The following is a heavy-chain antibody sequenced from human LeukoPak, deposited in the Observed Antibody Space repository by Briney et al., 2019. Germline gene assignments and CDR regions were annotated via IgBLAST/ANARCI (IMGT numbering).Heavy chain of an antibody. D-gene: IGHD1-14*01. CDR2: IYYSGST. CDR3: ARTSPEGFFN. Sequence: PSETLSLTCTVSGGSISSYYWSWIRQPPGKGLEWIGYIYYSGSTNYNPSLKSRVTISVDTSKNQFSLKLSSVTAADTAVYYCARTSPEGFFNWGQGTLVTVSS. J-gene: IGHJ4*02. CDR1: GGSISSYY. V-gene: IGHV4-59*01.